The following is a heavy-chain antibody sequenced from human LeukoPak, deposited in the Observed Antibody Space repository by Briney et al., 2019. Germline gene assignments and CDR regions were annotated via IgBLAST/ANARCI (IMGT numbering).Heavy chain of an antibody. CDR1: GYTLTELS. CDR3: ATDTSSGYCPPGAFDI. Sequence: ASVKVSCKVSGYTLTELSMHWVRQAPGKGLEWMGGFDPEDGETIYARKFQGRVTMTEDTSTDTAYMELSGLRSEDTAVYYCATDTSSGYCPPGAFDIWGQGTMVTVSS. D-gene: IGHD3-22*01. CDR2: FDPEDGET. V-gene: IGHV1-24*01. J-gene: IGHJ3*02.